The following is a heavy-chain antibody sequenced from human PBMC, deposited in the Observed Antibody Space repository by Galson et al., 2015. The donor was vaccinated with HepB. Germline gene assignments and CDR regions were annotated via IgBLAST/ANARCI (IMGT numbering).Heavy chain of an antibody. CDR1: GFTFSSYG. J-gene: IGHJ4*02. D-gene: IGHD3-10*02. CDR2: ISYDGSNK. V-gene: IGHV3-30*18. CDR3: AKVGEDYSVLGSFDY. Sequence: SLRLSCAASGFTFSSYGMHWVRQAPGKGLEWVAVISYDGSNKYYADSVKGRFTISRDNSKNTLYLQMNSLRAEDTAVYYCAKVGEDYSVLGSFDYWGQGTLVTVSS.